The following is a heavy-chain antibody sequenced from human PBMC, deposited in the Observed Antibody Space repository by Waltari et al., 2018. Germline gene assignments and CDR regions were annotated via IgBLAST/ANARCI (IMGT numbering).Heavy chain of an antibody. CDR2: IYTSGNT. CDR3: ARDIVVVEAAPTWFDP. V-gene: IGHV4-61*02. J-gene: IGHJ5*02. CDR1: GGSISSGTYY. Sequence: QVQLQESGPGLVKPSQTLSLTCTVSGGSISSGTYYWCWIRQPAGKGLEWIGHIYTSGNTNYNPSLDSRVTISLNTSKNQFSLKLTSVTAADTAVYYCARDIVVVEAAPTWFDPWGQGTLVTVSS. D-gene: IGHD2-15*01.